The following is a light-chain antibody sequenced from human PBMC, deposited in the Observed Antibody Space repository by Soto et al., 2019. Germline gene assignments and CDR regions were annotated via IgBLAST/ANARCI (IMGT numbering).Light chain of an antibody. Sequence: DIQMTQSPSSLSASVGDRVTITCRASQNVNSYLNWYQQKPGRAPKLLIYAASSLQSGVPSRFSGSWSGTEFTLTINSLQSEDFAVYYCQQYDAWPLTFGGGTKVEIK. CDR1: QNVNSY. V-gene: IGKV1-39*01. CDR2: AAS. CDR3: QQYDAWPLT. J-gene: IGKJ4*01.